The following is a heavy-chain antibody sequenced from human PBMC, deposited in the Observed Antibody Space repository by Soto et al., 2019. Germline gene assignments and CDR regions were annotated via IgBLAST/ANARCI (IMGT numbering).Heavy chain of an antibody. Sequence: PGGSLRLSCAASGFTFSSYAMSWVRQAPGKGLEWVSAISGSGGSIYYADSVKGRFTISRDNSKNTLYLQMNSLRAEDTAVYYCAKDYYGSGSYYTIFDYWGQGTLVTVSS. CDR3: AKDYYGSGSYYTIFDY. D-gene: IGHD3-10*01. CDR1: GFTFSSYA. V-gene: IGHV3-23*01. J-gene: IGHJ4*02. CDR2: ISGSGGSI.